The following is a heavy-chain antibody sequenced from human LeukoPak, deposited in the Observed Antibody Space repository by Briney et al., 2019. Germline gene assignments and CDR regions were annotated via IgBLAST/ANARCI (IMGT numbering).Heavy chain of an antibody. CDR1: GFTFSSYG. CDR3: AKRRYDSSGHFDS. D-gene: IGHD3-22*01. J-gene: IGHJ4*02. CDR2: ISGSGSYT. V-gene: IGHV3-23*01. Sequence: PGGSLRLSCGASGFTFSSYGMSWVRQAPGKGLEWVSAISGSGSYTDYADSVKGRFTISKDNSKNTLYMRMSSLRAEDTAVYYCAKRRYDSSGHFDSWGQGTLVTVS.